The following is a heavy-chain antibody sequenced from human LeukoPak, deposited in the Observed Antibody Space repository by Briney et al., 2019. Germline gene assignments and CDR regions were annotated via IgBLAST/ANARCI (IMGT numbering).Heavy chain of an antibody. CDR2: ISSSGSTI. Sequence: GGSLRLSCAASGFTFSSYEMNWVRQAPGKGLEWVSYISSSGSTIYYADSVKGRFTISRDNAKNSLYLQMNSLRAEDTAVYYCARDKRQLWFGYFDYWGQGTLVTVSS. J-gene: IGHJ4*02. V-gene: IGHV3-48*03. D-gene: IGHD5-18*01. CDR3: ARDKRQLWFGYFDY. CDR1: GFTFSSYE.